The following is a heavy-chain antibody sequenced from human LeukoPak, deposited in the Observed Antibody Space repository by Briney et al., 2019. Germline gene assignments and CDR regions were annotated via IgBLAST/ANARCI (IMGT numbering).Heavy chain of an antibody. J-gene: IGHJ5*02. CDR2: IYHGGST. Sequence: KPSETLSLTCTVSGGSISSSGYYWGWIRQPPGKGLEWIGSIYHGGSTYYNPSLKSRVTISVDTSKNQFSLKLSSVTAADTAVYYCALGGYSENWFDPWGQGTLVTVSS. D-gene: IGHD5-18*01. CDR1: GGSISSSGYY. V-gene: IGHV4-39*07. CDR3: ALGGYSENWFDP.